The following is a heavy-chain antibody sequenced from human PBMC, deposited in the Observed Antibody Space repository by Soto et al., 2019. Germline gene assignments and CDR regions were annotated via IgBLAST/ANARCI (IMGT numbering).Heavy chain of an antibody. CDR2: ISGSGGST. J-gene: IGHJ3*02. V-gene: IGHV3-23*01. D-gene: IGHD3-22*01. CDR3: AKDLHITMIVVVITVAFDI. CDR1: GFTLSSYA. Sequence: GGSLRLSCAASGFTLSSYAMSWVRQAPGKGLEWVSAISGSGGSTYYADSVKGRFTISRDNSKNTLYLQMNSLRAEDTAVYYCAKDLHITMIVVVITVAFDIWGQGTMVTVSS.